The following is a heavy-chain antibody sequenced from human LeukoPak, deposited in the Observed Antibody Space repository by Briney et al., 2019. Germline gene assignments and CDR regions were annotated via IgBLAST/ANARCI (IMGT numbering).Heavy chain of an antibody. Sequence: ASVKVSCKASGYTFTNCGISWVRQAPGQGLEWMGWISAYNGNTNYAQKLQGRVTMTTDTSTSTAYMELRSLRSDDTAVYYCARGGAYSSTWYVDYWGQGTLVTVSS. J-gene: IGHJ4*02. CDR3: ARGGAYSSTWYVDY. CDR1: GYTFTNCG. D-gene: IGHD6-13*01. CDR2: ISAYNGNT. V-gene: IGHV1-18*01.